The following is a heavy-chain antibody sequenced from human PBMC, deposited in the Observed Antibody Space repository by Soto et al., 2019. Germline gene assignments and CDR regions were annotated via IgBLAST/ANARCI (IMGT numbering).Heavy chain of an antibody. CDR2: IYYSGST. V-gene: IGHV4-31*03. CDR3: ARSVFP. CDR1: GGSISSGGYY. J-gene: IGHJ5*02. Sequence: QVXLQXXXXXXXXXXQTLSXTCTVSGGSISSGGYYWNWIRQHPGKGLEWIGYIYYSGSTYYNPSLKSRVTISVDTSKNQFSLKLSSVTAADTAVYYCARSVFPWXQGTLVTVSS.